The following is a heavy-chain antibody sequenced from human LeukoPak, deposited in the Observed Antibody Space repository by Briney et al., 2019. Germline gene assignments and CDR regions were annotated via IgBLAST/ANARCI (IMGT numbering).Heavy chain of an antibody. CDR2: VNSDGSST. J-gene: IGHJ4*02. CDR3: ARDYPYGSGSYGLDY. D-gene: IGHD3-10*01. V-gene: IGHV3-74*01. Sequence: GGSLRLSCAAPGFTFSSYWMHWVRQAPGKGLVWVSRVNSDGSSTSYADSVKGRFTISRDNAKNTLYLQMNSLRAEDTAVYYCARDYPYGSGSYGLDYWGQGTLVTVSS. CDR1: GFTFSSYW.